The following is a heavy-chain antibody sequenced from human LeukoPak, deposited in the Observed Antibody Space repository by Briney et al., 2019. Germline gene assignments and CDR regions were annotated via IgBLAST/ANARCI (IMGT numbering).Heavy chain of an antibody. CDR2: IYYSGST. CDR1: GGSISSSSYY. D-gene: IGHD2-2*02. V-gene: IGHV4-39*01. CDR3: ARRYTASPGERFDY. J-gene: IGHJ4*02. Sequence: SETLSLTCTVSGGSISSSSYYWGWIRQPPGKGLEWIGSIYYSGSTNYNPSLNSRVTISLDTSKNQFSLMLRSLTAADTAVYYCARRYTASPGERFDYWGQGTLVTVSS.